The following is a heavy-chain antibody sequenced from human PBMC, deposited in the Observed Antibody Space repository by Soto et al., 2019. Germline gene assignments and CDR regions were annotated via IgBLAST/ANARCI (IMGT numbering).Heavy chain of an antibody. D-gene: IGHD1-26*01. J-gene: IGHJ6*02. CDR3: ARQWVSYGMDV. Sequence: ASVKVSCKASGYTFTCYYMHWVRQAPGQGLEWMGWINPNSGGTNYAQKFQGWVTMTRDTSISTAYMELSRLRSDATAVYYCARQWVSYGMDVWGQGTTVTVSS. V-gene: IGHV1-2*04. CDR1: GYTFTCYY. CDR2: INPNSGGT.